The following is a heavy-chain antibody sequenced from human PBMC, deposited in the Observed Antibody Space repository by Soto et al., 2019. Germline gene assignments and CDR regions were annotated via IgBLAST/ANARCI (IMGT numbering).Heavy chain of an antibody. D-gene: IGHD3-10*01. V-gene: IGHV3-33*01. Sequence: EGSVWRSCAPSGFTFSSYGMHRVRQAQGKGLEWLAVIWCDGRNKYYADSVKGLFTISREESKCTLYLQRNSLTAEDTAVYYGASERGSCNYYIDSWGK. CDR1: GFTFSSYG. CDR3: ASERGSCNYYIDS. J-gene: IGHJ6*03. CDR2: IWCDGRNK.